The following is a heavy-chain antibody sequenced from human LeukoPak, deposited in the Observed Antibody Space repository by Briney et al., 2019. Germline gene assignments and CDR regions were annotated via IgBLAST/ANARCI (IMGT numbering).Heavy chain of an antibody. V-gene: IGHV3-30-3*01. CDR2: ISYDGSNK. CDR1: GFTFSSYA. J-gene: IGHJ4*02. Sequence: GGSQRLSCAASGFTFSSYAMHWVRQAPGKGLEWVAVISYDGSNKYYADSVKGRFTISRDNSKNTLYLQMNSLRAEDTAVYYCARDPPHYGSGSDYFDYWGQGTLVTVSS. D-gene: IGHD3-10*01. CDR3: ARDPPHYGSGSDYFDY.